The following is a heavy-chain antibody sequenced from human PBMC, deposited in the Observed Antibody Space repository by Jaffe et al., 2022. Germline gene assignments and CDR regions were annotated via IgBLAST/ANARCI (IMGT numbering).Heavy chain of an antibody. CDR2: VYNTGYT. Sequence: QVQLQESGPGLVKPSQTLSLTCPVSGVSIRSETYYWSWIRQPAGKGLEWIGRVYNTGYTNYNPSLMSRVTISVDTSTNQLSLSLYSVTAADTAIYYCARGPGRDSGEAFDIWGQGTTVTISP. J-gene: IGHJ3*02. D-gene: IGHD3-10*01. V-gene: IGHV4-61*02. CDR1: GVSIRSETYY. CDR3: ARGPGRDSGEAFDI.